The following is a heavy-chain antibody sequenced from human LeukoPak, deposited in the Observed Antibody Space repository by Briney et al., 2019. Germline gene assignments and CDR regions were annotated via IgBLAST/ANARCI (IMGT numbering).Heavy chain of an antibody. J-gene: IGHJ6*02. V-gene: IGHV4-31*03. CDR1: GGSISSGGYY. D-gene: IGHD5-12*01. CDR3: ARVGGSYSYGMDV. CDR2: IYYSGST. Sequence: SQTLSLTCTVSGGSISSGGYYWSWIRQHPGKGLEWIGYIYYSGSTYYNPSLKSRVTISVDTSKNQFSLKLSSVTAADTAVYYCARVGGSYSYGMDVWGQGTTVTVSS.